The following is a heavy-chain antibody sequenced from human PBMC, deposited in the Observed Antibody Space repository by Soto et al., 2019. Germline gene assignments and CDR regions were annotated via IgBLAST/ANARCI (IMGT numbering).Heavy chain of an antibody. CDR1: GGSISSSSYY. V-gene: IGHV4-39*07. CDR2: IYYSGST. J-gene: IGHJ4*02. Sequence: WETLSLTCTVSGGSISSSSYYWGWIRQPPGKGLEWIGSIYYSGSTYYNPSLKSRVTISVDTSKNQFSLKLSSVTAADTAVYYCARSDGRYWGQGTLVTVSS. CDR3: ARSDGRY.